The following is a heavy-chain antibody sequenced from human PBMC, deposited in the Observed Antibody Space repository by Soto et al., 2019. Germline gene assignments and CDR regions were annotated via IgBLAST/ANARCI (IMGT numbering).Heavy chain of an antibody. V-gene: IGHV3-11*06. CDR1: GFTVSDHY. Sequence: QEYLVESGGGLVKPGGSLRLSCALSGFTVSDHYLTWIRQAPGRGLEWIAYISGSGSFTNYADSVKDRFIISRDIAQNSMYLQINSLRAEDTAVYYCAISAGWRQVVGYKYGLDVWGQGTAVTVSS. J-gene: IGHJ6*02. CDR3: AISAGWRQVVGYKYGLDV. CDR2: ISGSGSFT. D-gene: IGHD5-18*01.